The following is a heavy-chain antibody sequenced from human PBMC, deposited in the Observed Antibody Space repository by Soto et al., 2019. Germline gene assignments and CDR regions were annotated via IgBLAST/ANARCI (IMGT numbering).Heavy chain of an antibody. V-gene: IGHV1-24*01. D-gene: IGHD3-3*01. Sequence: ASVKVSCKVSGYTLTELSMHWVRQAPGKGLEWMGGFDPEDGETIYAQKFQGRVTMTEDTSTDTAYMELSSLRSEDTAVYYCATFPHDRLLYPAEYFQHWGQGTLVTVSS. CDR1: GYTLTELS. CDR2: FDPEDGET. CDR3: ATFPHDRLLYPAEYFQH. J-gene: IGHJ1*01.